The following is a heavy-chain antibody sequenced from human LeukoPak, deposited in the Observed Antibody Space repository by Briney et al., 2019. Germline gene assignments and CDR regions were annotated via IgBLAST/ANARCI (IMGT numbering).Heavy chain of an antibody. D-gene: IGHD2-15*01. CDR1: GFTFSSYS. V-gene: IGHV3-48*01. CDR2: ISSSSSTI. J-gene: IGHJ4*02. CDR3: ASVCSGGSCYDHYFDY. Sequence: GGSLRLSCAASGFTFSSYSMNWVRQAPGKGLEWVSYISSSSSTIYYADSVKGRFTISRDNAKNSLYLQMNSLRAEDTVVYYCASVCSGGSCYDHYFDYWGQGTLVTVSS.